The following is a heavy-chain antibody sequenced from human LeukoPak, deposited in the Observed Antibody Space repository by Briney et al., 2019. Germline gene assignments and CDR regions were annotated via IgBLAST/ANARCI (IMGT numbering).Heavy chain of an antibody. Sequence: PGGSLRLSCAASGFTFSSNAMSWVRQAPGKGLEWVSSIIGSGGCTYYADSVKGRFTISRDNPKNTLYLQMNRLRAEDTAVYYCAKDIAGAGRSPFDIWGQGTMVTVSS. CDR1: GFTFSSNA. J-gene: IGHJ3*02. CDR3: AKDIAGAGRSPFDI. CDR2: IIGSGGCT. V-gene: IGHV3-23*01. D-gene: IGHD6-13*01.